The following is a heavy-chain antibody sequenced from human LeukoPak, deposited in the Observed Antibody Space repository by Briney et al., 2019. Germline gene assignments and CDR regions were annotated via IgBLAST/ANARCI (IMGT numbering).Heavy chain of an antibody. CDR1: GFNFSSYA. CDR2: VSGSGGST. Sequence: GSLKLSCAASGFNFSSYAMSWVRPAPGKGLEWVSAVSGSGGSTYYADSVKGRFTISRDNSKNTLYLQMNSLRADDTAVYYCAKRIAVAGSFVYWGQGTLVTVSS. J-gene: IGHJ4*02. V-gene: IGHV3-23*01. D-gene: IGHD6-19*01. CDR3: AKRIAVAGSFVY.